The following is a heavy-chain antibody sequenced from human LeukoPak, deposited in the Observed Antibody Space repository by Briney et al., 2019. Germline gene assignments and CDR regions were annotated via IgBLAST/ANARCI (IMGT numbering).Heavy chain of an antibody. V-gene: IGHV4-38-2*02. D-gene: IGHD5-24*01. CDR3: ARVNGDGYTPYYFDY. Sequence: PSETLSLTCNVSGYSISSGYYWGWIRQPPGKGLEWIGSLYHSGSTHYNPSLKSRVTISKDRSKNQLSLKLSSVTAADTAVYYCARVNGDGYTPYYFDYWGQGTLVTVSS. CDR2: LYHSGST. J-gene: IGHJ4*02. CDR1: GYSISSGYY.